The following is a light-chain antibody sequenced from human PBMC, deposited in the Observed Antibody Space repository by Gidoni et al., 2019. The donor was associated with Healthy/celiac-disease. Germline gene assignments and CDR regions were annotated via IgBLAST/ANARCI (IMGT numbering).Light chain of an antibody. CDR3: QQSYSTPLT. J-gene: IGKJ4*01. CDR1: QSSSSY. V-gene: IGKV1-39*01. CDR2: AAS. Sequence: EIQMTQSPSSLSASVGDRDTSTCRASQSSSSYLNWHQQKTGKAPKLLIYAASSLQSRVPSRFSGSGSGTDFTLAISSLRPEDFATYYCQQSYSTPLTFGGGTKVEIK.